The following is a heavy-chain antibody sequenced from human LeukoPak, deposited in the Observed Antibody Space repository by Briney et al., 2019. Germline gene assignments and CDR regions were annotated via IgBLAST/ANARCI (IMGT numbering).Heavy chain of an antibody. D-gene: IGHD2/OR15-2a*01. CDR1: GGTFSSFA. V-gene: IGHV1-69*05. CDR2: IIPIFGTA. J-gene: IGHJ3*02. CDR3: ARDKRPGLNTDAFDI. Sequence: ASVKVSCKASGGTFSSFAINWVRQAPGQGLEWMGGIIPIFGTANYAQKFQGRVTITRDMSTSTVYMELSSLRSEDTAVYYCARDKRPGLNTDAFDIWGQGTMVTVSS.